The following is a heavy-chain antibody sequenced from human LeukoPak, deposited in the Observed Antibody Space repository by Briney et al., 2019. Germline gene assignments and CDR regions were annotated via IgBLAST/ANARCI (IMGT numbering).Heavy chain of an antibody. Sequence: GGSLRLSCAASGFTFSSHGMSWVRQAPGKGLEWVSTISGSGDYTYYADSVKGRFTISRDNAKNSLYLQMNSLRAEDTAVYYCAELGITMIGGVWGKGTTVTISS. CDR3: AELGITMIGGV. CDR1: GFTFSSHG. CDR2: ISGSGDYT. J-gene: IGHJ6*04. V-gene: IGHV3-23*01. D-gene: IGHD3-10*02.